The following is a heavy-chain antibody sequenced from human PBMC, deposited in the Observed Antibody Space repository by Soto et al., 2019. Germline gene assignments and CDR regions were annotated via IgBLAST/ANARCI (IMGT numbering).Heavy chain of an antibody. D-gene: IGHD2-15*01. CDR1: GFSFSNYW. J-gene: IGHJ4*02. CDR2: IDQEGSEK. V-gene: IGHV3-7*01. Sequence: EVQLVESGGDLVQPGGSLRLSCAVSGFSFSNYWMSWVRRAPGKGLEWVANIDQEGSEKYYVDSVKGRLTICRDNAKHSLYLHMNSLRAEDTAVYYCARGRWYFDCWGQGTLVTVSS. CDR3: ARGRWYFDC.